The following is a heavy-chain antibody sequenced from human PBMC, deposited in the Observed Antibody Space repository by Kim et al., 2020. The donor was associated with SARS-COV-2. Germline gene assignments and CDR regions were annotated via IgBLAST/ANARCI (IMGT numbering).Heavy chain of an antibody. J-gene: IGHJ2*01. Sequence: ASVKVSCKASGYTFTSYYMHWVRQAPGQGLEWMGIINPSGGSTSYAQKFQGRVTMTRDTSTSTVYMELSSLRSEDTAVYYCARDPAIVGATSGKRHWYFDLWGRGTLVTVSS. CDR3: ARDPAIVGATSGKRHWYFDL. CDR1: GYTFTSYY. CDR2: INPSGGST. D-gene: IGHD1-26*01. V-gene: IGHV1-46*01.